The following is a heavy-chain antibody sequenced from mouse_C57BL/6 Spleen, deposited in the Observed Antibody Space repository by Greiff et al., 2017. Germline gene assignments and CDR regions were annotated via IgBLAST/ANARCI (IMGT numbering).Heavy chain of an antibody. J-gene: IGHJ4*01. CDR2: IDPANGNT. CDR1: GFNFKNTY. CDR3: ARARWGLPYAMGC. Sequence: EVQLQESVAELVRPGASVKLSCTASGFNFKNTYMHWVKQRPEQGLEWIGRIDPANGNTKYAPKFQGKATITADTSSNTAYLQLSSLTSEDTAIYYCARARWGLPYAMGCWGKGTSVTVAS. V-gene: IGHV14-3*01. D-gene: IGHD2-2*01.